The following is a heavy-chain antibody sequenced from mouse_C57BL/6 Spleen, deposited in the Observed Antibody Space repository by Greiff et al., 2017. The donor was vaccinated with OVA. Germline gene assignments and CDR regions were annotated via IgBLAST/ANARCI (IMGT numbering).Heavy chain of an antibody. Sequence: VQLKESGPGLVAPSQSLSITCTVSGFSLTSYGVSWVRQPPGQGLEWLGVIWGDGSTNYPSALISRLSLSKDNSRNQVFLKMNSLQADDTATYYCAKPTYEGYWCVADWGKGTTGTVSS. CDR1: GFSLTSYG. J-gene: IGHJ1*03. CDR2: IWGDGST. V-gene: IGHV2-3*01. CDR3: AKPTYEGYWCVAD. D-gene: IGHD2-3*01.